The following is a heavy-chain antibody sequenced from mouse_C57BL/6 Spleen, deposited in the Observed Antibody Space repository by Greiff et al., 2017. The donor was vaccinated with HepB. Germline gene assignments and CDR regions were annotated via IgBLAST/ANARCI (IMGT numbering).Heavy chain of an antibody. CDR3: VRDDGYYGGDWFAY. CDR2: IRSKSNNYAT. V-gene: IGHV10-1*01. CDR1: GFSFNTYA. J-gene: IGHJ3*01. D-gene: IGHD2-3*01. Sequence: EVMLVESGGGLVQPKGSLKLSCAASGFSFNTYAMNWVRQAPGKGLEWVARIRSKSNNYATYYADSVKDRFTISRDDSESMLYLQMNNLKTEDTAMYYCVRDDGYYGGDWFAYWGQGTLVTVSA.